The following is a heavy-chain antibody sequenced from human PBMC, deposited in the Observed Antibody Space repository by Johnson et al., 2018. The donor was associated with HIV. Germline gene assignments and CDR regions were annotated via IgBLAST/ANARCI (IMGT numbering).Heavy chain of an antibody. D-gene: IGHD6-19*01. CDR3: VRDRGSGWYYGFDI. Sequence: LVESGGGVAQPGRSLRLSCAASGFTFSSYAMHWVRQAPGKGLEWVAVISYDGSNKYYADSVKGRFTISRDNSKNTLYLQMNSLRAEDTAVYYCVRDRGSGWYYGFDIGGQGTMVTVSS. CDR2: ISYDGSNK. CDR1: GFTFSSYA. J-gene: IGHJ3*02. V-gene: IGHV3-30*04.